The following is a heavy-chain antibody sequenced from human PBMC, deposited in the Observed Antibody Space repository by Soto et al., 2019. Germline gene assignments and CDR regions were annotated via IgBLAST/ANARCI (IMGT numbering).Heavy chain of an antibody. V-gene: IGHV3-15*01. D-gene: IGHD6-19*01. CDR1: GFTVRNSG. CDR3: TTERIAVAGTGPYYYYYYGMDV. CDR2: IKSKTDGGTT. J-gene: IGHJ6*02. Sequence: PGGSLRLPWASSGFTVRNSGMTWARQTPGKGLKWVGRIKSKTDGGTTDYAAPVKGRFTISRDDSKNTLYLQMNSLKTEDTAVYYCTTERIAVAGTGPYYYYYYGMDVWGQGTTVTVSS.